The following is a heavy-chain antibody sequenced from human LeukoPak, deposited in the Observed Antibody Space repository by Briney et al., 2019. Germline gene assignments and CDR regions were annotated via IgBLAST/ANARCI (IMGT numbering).Heavy chain of an antibody. J-gene: IGHJ6*03. V-gene: IGHV1-18*01. D-gene: IGHD4-17*01. CDR3: ARRGGKNYGDYLLYYYYMDV. Sequence: ASVKVSCKASGYTFSSYGISWVRQAPGQGLEWMGWISAYNGDTHYAQKFQGRVTMTTDTSTSTAYMELRSLRSDDTAMYYCARRGGKNYGDYLLYYYYMDVWGKGTTVTISS. CDR1: GYTFSSYG. CDR2: ISAYNGDT.